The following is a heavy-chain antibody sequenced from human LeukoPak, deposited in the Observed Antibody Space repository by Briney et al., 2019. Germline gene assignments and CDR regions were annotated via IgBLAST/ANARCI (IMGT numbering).Heavy chain of an antibody. J-gene: IGHJ3*01. CDR3: ARDYTSAEWLGFAFDV. V-gene: IGHV1-18*01. CDR1: GYTFTRYA. Sequence: ASVKVSCKASGYTFTRYAISWVRQAPGQGLEWMGWINPFNGNTNDAERFQGRVIMTTDTSTRTAYMELRSLRSDDTAVYYCARDYTSAEWLGFAFDVWGQGTMISVSS. D-gene: IGHD6-19*01. CDR2: INPFNGNT.